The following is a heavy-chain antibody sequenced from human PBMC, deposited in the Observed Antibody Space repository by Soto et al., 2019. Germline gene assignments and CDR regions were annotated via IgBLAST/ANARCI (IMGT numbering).Heavy chain of an antibody. CDR3: ARDRARVRGVPPGGY. V-gene: IGHV3-7*01. J-gene: IGHJ4*02. CDR2: IKQDGSEK. CDR1: GFTFSSYS. D-gene: IGHD3-10*01. Sequence: GGSLRLSCAASGFTFSSYSMSWVRQAPGKGLEWVANIKQDGSEKYYVDSVKGRFTISRDNAKNSLYLQMNSLRAEDTAVYYSARDRARVRGVPPGGYWGQEPLVPVSS.